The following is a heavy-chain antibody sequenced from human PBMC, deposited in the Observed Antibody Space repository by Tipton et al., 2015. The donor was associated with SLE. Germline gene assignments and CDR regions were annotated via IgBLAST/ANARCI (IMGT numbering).Heavy chain of an antibody. D-gene: IGHD6-19*01. J-gene: IGHJ4*02. CDR1: GFTFTNTW. Sequence: SLRLSCAASGFTFTNTWMTWVRQVPGKGLEWVGRVKSETDGGTTDYAAAVKGRFSISRDDSQNTVHLQMDSLKIEDTGVYYCTTGIKVVAGRSADYWGQGTQVTVSS. V-gene: IGHV3-15*01. CDR3: TTGIKVVAGRSADY. CDR2: VKSETDGGTT.